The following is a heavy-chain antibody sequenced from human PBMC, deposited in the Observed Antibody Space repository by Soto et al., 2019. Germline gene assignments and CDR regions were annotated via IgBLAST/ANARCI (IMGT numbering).Heavy chain of an antibody. CDR1: GGTFSSYA. CDR2: IIPIFGTA. CDR3: ARDPGYSYGYGNWFDP. V-gene: IGHV1-69*13. D-gene: IGHD5-18*01. J-gene: IGHJ5*02. Sequence: SVKVSCKASGGTFSSYAISWVRQAPGQGLEWMGGIIPIFGTANYAQKFQGRVTITADESTSTAYMELSSLRPEDTAVYYCARDPGYSYGYGNWFDPWGQGTLVTVSS.